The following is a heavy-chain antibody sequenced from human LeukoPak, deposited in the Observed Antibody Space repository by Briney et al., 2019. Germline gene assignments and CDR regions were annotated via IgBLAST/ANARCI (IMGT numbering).Heavy chain of an antibody. D-gene: IGHD1-14*01. CDR1: GGSISSGGYY. CDR3: AKGTPEGPAYYFDY. Sequence: SETLSLTRTVSGGSISSGGYYWSWIRQHPGKGLEWIGYIYYSGSTYYNPSLKSRVTISVDTSKNQFSLKLSSVTAADTAVYYCAKGTPEGPAYYFDYWGQGTLVTVSS. V-gene: IGHV4-31*03. CDR2: IYYSGST. J-gene: IGHJ4*02.